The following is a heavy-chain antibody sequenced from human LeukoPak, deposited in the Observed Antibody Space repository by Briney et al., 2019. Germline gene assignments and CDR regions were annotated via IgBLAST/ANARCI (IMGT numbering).Heavy chain of an antibody. Sequence: SGTLSLTCGVSGGSITSTNWWSWVRQPPGQGLEWIGEISLTGRTNYNPSLVGRVIMSLDESRNQLSLTLTSVTAADTAMYYCTRESGPYCPFGYWGQGTLVVVPS. CDR1: GGSITSTNW. CDR2: ISLTGRT. D-gene: IGHD1-26*01. CDR3: TRESGPYCPFGY. J-gene: IGHJ4*02. V-gene: IGHV4-4*02.